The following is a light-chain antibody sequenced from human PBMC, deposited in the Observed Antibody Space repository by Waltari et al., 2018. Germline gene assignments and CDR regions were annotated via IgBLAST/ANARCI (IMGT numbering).Light chain of an antibody. CDR2: GQA. V-gene: IGLV3-19*01. Sequence: SSELTQDPAVSVALGQTVRITCQGDSLRRNYASWYQQRPGQAPRLVLYGQANRPSGIPDRFSGSTSGDTASLTITGAQAEDEADYYCHSRDTISTRVFGGGTRLTV. CDR3: HSRDTISTRV. CDR1: SLRRNY. J-gene: IGLJ3*02.